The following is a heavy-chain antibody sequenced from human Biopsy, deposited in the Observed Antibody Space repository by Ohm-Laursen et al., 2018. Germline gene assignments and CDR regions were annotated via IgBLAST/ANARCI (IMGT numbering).Heavy chain of an antibody. CDR3: AHGSGSYYKWDF. V-gene: IGHV4-59*08. J-gene: IGHJ4*02. CDR2: VFDRGTT. D-gene: IGHD3-10*01. CDR1: GDSITRSY. Sequence: SETLSLTCTLSGDSITRSYWSWIRQSPGKGLEWIGHVFDRGTTNYNPSVRSRVTMSEDTSKKQFPLKMTSVTAADTAIYYCAHGSGSYYKWDFWGQGILVTVSS.